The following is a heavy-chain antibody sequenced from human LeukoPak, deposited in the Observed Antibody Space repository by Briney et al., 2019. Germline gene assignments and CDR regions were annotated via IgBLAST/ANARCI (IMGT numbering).Heavy chain of an antibody. D-gene: IGHD3-10*01. CDR3: ARDLLLWFGELSGDSDY. V-gene: IGHV3-33*08. Sequence: GGSLRLSCAASGFTFSSYEMNWVRQAPGKGLEWVADIWYDGSHKYYADSVKGRFTISRDNSKNTLHLQMNSLRAEDTAVYYCARDLLLWFGELSGDSDYWGQGTLVTVSS. CDR2: IWYDGSHK. CDR1: GFTFSSYE. J-gene: IGHJ4*02.